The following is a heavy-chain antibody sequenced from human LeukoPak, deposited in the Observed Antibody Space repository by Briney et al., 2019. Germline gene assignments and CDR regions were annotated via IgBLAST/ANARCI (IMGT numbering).Heavy chain of an antibody. V-gene: IGHV4-59*01. D-gene: IGHD6-6*01. CDR2: IYYSGST. J-gene: IGHJ4*02. CDR3: ARARYSSSAFDY. CDR1: GGSTSSYY. Sequence: PSETLSLTCTVSGGSTSSYYWSWIRQPPGKGLEWIGYIYYSGSTNYNPSLKSRVTISLETSKNRFSLILSSVTAADTAVYYCARARYSSSAFDYWGQGTLVTVSS.